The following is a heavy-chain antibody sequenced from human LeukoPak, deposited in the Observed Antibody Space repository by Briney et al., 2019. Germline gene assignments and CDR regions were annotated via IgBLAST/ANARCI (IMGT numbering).Heavy chain of an antibody. J-gene: IGHJ4*02. CDR3: ARFLKRRRYCSSTSCLPYFDY. D-gene: IGHD2-2*01. CDR2: IYYSGST. V-gene: IGHV4-30-4*08. Sequence: TLSLTCTVSGGSISSGDYYWSWIRQPPGKGLEWIGYIYYSGSTYYNPSLKSRVTISVDTSKNQFSLKLSSVTAADTAEYYCARFLKRRRYCSSTSCLPYFDYWGQGTLVTVSS. CDR1: GGSISSGDYY.